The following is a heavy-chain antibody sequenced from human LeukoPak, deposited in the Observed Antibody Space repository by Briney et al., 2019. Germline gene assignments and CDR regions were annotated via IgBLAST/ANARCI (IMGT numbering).Heavy chain of an antibody. V-gene: IGHV3-11*04. D-gene: IGHD5-12*01. CDR3: ARVEASGYDYGAFDY. CDR2: ISSSGGTI. J-gene: IGHJ4*02. Sequence: GGSLRLSCSASGFTFSDYYMSWIRQAPGKGLEWVSYISSSGGTIYYADSVKGRFTISRDNAKNSLYLQMNSLRAEDTAVYYCARVEASGYDYGAFDYWGQGTLVTVSS. CDR1: GFTFSDYY.